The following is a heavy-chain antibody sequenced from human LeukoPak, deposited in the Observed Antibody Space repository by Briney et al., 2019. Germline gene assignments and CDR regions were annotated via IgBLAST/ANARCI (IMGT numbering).Heavy chain of an antibody. Sequence: GESLKISCKGSGYSFTSYWIGWVRQMPGKGREWMGIIYPGDSDTRYSPSFQGQVTISADKSISTAYLQWSSLKASDTAMYYCARVYDSSGYSNDAFDIWGQGTMVTVSS. CDR2: IYPGDSDT. CDR1: GYSFTSYW. J-gene: IGHJ3*02. V-gene: IGHV5-51*01. CDR3: ARVYDSSGYSNDAFDI. D-gene: IGHD3-22*01.